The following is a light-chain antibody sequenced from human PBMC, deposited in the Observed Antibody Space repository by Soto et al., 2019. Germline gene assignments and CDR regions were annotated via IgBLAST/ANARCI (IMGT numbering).Light chain of an antibody. CDR1: QTIYSN. CDR2: RAS. CDR3: QQYQNLWT. V-gene: IGKV3-15*01. Sequence: IGMTQSPATLSVSPGERATLSCRASQTIYSNVAWYQQRPGQPPRLLIYRASSRATGIPARFSGSGSRTEFTLTINSLQSEDFAVYYCQQYQNLWTFGQGTKVDIK. J-gene: IGKJ1*01.